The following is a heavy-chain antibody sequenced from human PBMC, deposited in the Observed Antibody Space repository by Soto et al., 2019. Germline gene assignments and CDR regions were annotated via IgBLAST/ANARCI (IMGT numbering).Heavy chain of an antibody. CDR3: ARDRGYSYGYLGLYYFDY. CDR2: IYYSGST. J-gene: IGHJ4*02. V-gene: IGHV4-31*03. Sequence: QVQLQESGPGLVKPSQTLSLTCTVSGGSISSGGYYWSWIRQHPGKGLEWIGYIYYSGSTYYNPSLKSRVTISVDTSKNQFSLKLSSVTAADTAVYYCARDRGYSYGYLGLYYFDYWGQGTLVTVSS. CDR1: GGSISSGGYY. D-gene: IGHD5-18*01.